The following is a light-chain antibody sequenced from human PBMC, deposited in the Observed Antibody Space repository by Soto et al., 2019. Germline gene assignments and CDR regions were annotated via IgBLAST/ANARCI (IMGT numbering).Light chain of an antibody. V-gene: IGLV2-14*03. Sequence: QSALTQPASVSGSPGQSITISCTGTSFDVGNRNYVPWYQQHPGKAPKLIIYDNNKRPSGIPERFSGSKSGTSATLDITGLQTGDEAVYYCGTWGVSGGVFGGGTKLTVL. CDR3: GTWGVSGGV. CDR1: SFDVGNRNY. CDR2: DNN. J-gene: IGLJ2*01.